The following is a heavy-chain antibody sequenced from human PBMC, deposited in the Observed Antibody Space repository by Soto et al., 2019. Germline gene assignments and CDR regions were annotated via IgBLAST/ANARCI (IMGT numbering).Heavy chain of an antibody. V-gene: IGHV4-31*03. CDR2: IYYSGST. J-gene: IGHJ2*01. CDR3: ARAPTRLQETRYSVL. Sequence: QVQLQESGPGLVKPSQTLSLTCTVSGGSISTGGYYWSWIRQHPGKGLAWIGYIYYSGSTYYNASLKSRVTISVDTSKNQYSLKLSSVTAADTAVYYCARAPTRLQETRYSVLWGRGTLVTVSS. D-gene: IGHD4-4*01. CDR1: GGSISTGGYY.